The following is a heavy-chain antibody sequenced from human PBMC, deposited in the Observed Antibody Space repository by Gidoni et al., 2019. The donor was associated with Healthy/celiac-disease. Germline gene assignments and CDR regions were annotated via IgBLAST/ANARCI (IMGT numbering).Heavy chain of an antibody. CDR2: INPSGGST. D-gene: IGHD3-10*01. V-gene: IGHV1-46*01. J-gene: IGHJ5*02. CDR3: ARDHDGPYGSGSYYNDWFDP. Sequence: QVQLVQSGAEVKKPGASVKVSCKASGYTFTSYYMHWVRQAPGQGLEWMGIINPSGGSTSYAQKFQGRVTMTRDTSTSTVYMELSSLRSEDTAVYYCARDHDGPYGSGSYYNDWFDPWGQGTLVTVSS. CDR1: GYTFTSYY.